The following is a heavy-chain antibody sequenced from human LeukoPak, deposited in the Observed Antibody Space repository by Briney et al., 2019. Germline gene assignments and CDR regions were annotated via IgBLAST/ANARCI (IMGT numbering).Heavy chain of an antibody. Sequence: KPSETLSLTCTVSGGSISSYYWSWIRQPPGKGLEWIGYIYYSGSTNYNPSLKSRVTISVDTSKNQFSLKLSSVTAADTAVYYCARGRSYCSGGSCYYTEGPNDAFDIWGQGTMVTVSS. CDR2: IYYSGST. J-gene: IGHJ3*02. CDR3: ARGRSYCSGGSCYYTEGPNDAFDI. CDR1: GGSISSYY. V-gene: IGHV4-59*01. D-gene: IGHD2-15*01.